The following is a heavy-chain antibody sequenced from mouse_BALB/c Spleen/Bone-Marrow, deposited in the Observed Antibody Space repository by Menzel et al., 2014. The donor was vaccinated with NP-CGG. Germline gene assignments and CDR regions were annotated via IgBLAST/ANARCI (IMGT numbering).Heavy chain of an antibody. CDR1: GFNIKDTY. CDR2: IDPANGNT. Sequence: VQLQQSGAEFVKPGASVKLSCTASGFNIKDTYMHWVKQRPEQGLEWIGRIDPANGNTKYDPKFQGKATITADTSPNTAYLQLSSLTSEDTAVYYCAMYYYGSSLFAYWGQGTLVTVSA. V-gene: IGHV14-3*02. CDR3: AMYYYGSSLFAY. J-gene: IGHJ3*01. D-gene: IGHD1-1*01.